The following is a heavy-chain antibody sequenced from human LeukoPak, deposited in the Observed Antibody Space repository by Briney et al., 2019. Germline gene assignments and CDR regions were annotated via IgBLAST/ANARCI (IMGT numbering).Heavy chain of an antibody. CDR3: ARDPPGLTLGSPGDY. V-gene: IGHV1-18*01. CDR2: ISANNGDT. Sequence: RASVKVSCKASGYTFTSYGISWVRQAPGQGLQWMGWISANNGDTSYSRKLQGRVTMTTDTSTNTAYMELRSLTSDDTAVYYCARDPPGLTLGSPGDYWGQGTLVIVSS. J-gene: IGHJ4*02. CDR1: GYTFTSYG. D-gene: IGHD3-16*01.